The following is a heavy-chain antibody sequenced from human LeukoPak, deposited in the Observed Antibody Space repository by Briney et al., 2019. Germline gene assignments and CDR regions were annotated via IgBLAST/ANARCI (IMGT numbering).Heavy chain of an antibody. J-gene: IGHJ5*02. CDR1: GGSISSSSYY. D-gene: IGHD5-24*01. CDR2: IYYTGST. CDR3: ARVGDGYNSPTVYNWFDP. V-gene: IGHV4-39*07. Sequence: SETLSLTCTVSGGSISSSSYYWGWIRQPPGKGLEWIGSIYYTGSTYYNPSLKSRVTISVDTSKNQFSLKLSSVTAADTAVYYCARVGDGYNSPTVYNWFDPWGQGTLVTVSS.